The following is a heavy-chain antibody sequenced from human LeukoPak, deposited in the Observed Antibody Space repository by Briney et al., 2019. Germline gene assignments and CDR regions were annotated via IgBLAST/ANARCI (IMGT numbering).Heavy chain of an antibody. D-gene: IGHD6-13*01. CDR1: GSSISSYY. J-gene: IGHJ5*02. CDR2: IYSSGST. V-gene: IGHV4-59*01. CDR3: ARGYSSNWNWFDP. Sequence: SETLSLTCTVSGSSISSYYWTWIRQPPGKGLEWIGYIYSSGSTKYNPSLKSRVTISLDTSKNQFSLRLSSVTAADTVVYYCARGYSSNWNWFDPWGQGTLVTVSS.